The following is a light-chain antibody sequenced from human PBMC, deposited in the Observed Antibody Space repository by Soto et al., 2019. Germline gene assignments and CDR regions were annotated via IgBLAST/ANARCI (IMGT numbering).Light chain of an antibody. CDR3: QKYNSAPNT. CDR1: RDISSS. J-gene: IGKJ2*01. CDR2: AAS. V-gene: IGKV1-27*01. Sequence: DVQMTQSPSSLSASVGDRVTITCRASRDISSSLAWYQQKPGKVPTLLIYAASTLHAGVQSRFSGSGSGTFFTITINSLQPEDVATYYCQKYNSAPNTFGRGTRLEIK.